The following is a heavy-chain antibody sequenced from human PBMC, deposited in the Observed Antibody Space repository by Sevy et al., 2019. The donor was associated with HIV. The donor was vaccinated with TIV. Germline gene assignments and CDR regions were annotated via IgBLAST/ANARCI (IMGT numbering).Heavy chain of an antibody. CDR1: GFTFSDYA. J-gene: IGHJ6*02. D-gene: IGHD3-16*01. V-gene: IGHV3-30*04. Sequence: GGSLRLSCAASGFTFSDYAMHWVRQAPGKGLEWVAVFSYDGSNKYYADSVKGRFTISRDNSKNALYLQMNSMRAEDTVVYCCARDWGGYCVGTNWRPSYGLDVWGQGTTVTVSS. CDR2: FSYDGSNK. CDR3: ARDWGGYCVGTNWRPSYGLDV.